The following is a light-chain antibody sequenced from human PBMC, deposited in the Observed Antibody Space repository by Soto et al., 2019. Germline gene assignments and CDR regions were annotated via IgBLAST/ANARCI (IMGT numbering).Light chain of an antibody. CDR2: SNN. J-gene: IGLJ2*01. V-gene: IGLV1-44*01. CDR3: AAWDDSLNGVV. Sequence: QSVLTQPPSASGTPVQRVTISCSGSSSNIGSNTVNWYQQLPGTAPKLLIYSNNQRPSGVPDRFSGSKSGTSASLAISGLQSEDEADYYCAAWDDSLNGVVFGGWTKLTVL. CDR1: SSNIGSNT.